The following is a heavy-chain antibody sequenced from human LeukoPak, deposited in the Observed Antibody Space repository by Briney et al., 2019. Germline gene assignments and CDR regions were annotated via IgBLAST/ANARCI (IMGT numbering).Heavy chain of an antibody. D-gene: IGHD5-12*01. J-gene: IGHJ6*02. CDR1: GFTFSSYG. V-gene: IGHV3-30*18. Sequence: PGGSLRLSCAASGFTFSSYGMHWVRQAPGKGLEWVAVISYDGSNKYYADSVKGRFTISRDNSKNTLYLQMNNLRAEDTAVYYCAKDRGSGYDYYYYYGMDVWGQGTTVTVSS. CDR3: AKDRGSGYDYYYYYGMDV. CDR2: ISYDGSNK.